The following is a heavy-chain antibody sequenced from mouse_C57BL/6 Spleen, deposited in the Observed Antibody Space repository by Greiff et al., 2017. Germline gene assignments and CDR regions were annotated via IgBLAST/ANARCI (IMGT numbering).Heavy chain of an antibody. CDR3: ARAQGTRAY. V-gene: IGHV1-61*01. CDR2: INPSNSET. Sequence: VQLQQPGAELVRPGSSVKLSCKASGYTFTSYCMDWVKQRPGQGLEWIGNINPSNSETYYNQKFKDKATLTVDKSSSTAYMQLRSLTSEDSAVYYCARAQGTRAYWGQGTLVTVSA. D-gene: IGHD3-2*02. CDR1: GYTFTSYC. J-gene: IGHJ3*01.